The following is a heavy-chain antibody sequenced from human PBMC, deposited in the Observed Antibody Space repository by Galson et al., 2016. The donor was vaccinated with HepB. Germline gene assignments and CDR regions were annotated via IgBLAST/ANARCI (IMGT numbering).Heavy chain of an antibody. J-gene: IGHJ4*02. V-gene: IGHV4-39*01. D-gene: IGHD1-14*01. Sequence: SETLSLTCTVSGGSIRSSSYYWGWIRQPPGKGLEWIANIYYSGSTSYNPSLRSRVTISVDTSKNQFSLRLSSVTAADTAFYYCASIENEVSPAPSSGVWGQGTLVTVSS. CDR2: IYYSGST. CDR3: ASIENEVSPAPSSGV. CDR1: GGSIRSSSYY.